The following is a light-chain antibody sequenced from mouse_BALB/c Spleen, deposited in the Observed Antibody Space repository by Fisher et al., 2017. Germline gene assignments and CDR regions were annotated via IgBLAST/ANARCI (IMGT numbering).Light chain of an antibody. J-gene: IGKJ1*01. V-gene: IGKV4-68*01. CDR2: STS. Sequence: IVMTQSPALLSASPREKVTMTCSARSSLSYMHWYQQKPGTSPKLWIYSTSNLASGVPARFSGSGSGTSYSLTISSMEAEDAAIYYCQQWNDPLTFGGGTELEVK. CDR3: QQWNDPLT. CDR1: SSLSY.